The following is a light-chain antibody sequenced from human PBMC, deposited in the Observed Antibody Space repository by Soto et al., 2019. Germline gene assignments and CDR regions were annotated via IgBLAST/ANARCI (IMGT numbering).Light chain of an antibody. J-gene: IGKJ5*01. V-gene: IGKV3-11*01. CDR2: DAS. Sequence: EIAWTQSPAPLSLSPGSRATLTWKASQSVSSYLAWYQQKPGQAPRLLIYDASNRATGVPARFSGSGSGTDFTLTSSSLEPEDFALYYCQQCRNWPTTLGQGTRLEIK. CDR1: QSVSSY. CDR3: QQCRNWPTT.